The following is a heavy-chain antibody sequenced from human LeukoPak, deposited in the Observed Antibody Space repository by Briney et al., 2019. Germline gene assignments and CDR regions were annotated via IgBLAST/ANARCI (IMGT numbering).Heavy chain of an antibody. CDR1: GFMFRSYS. CDR2: ISSSGGFQ. D-gene: IGHD1-26*01. Sequence: GGSLRLSCAASGFMFRSYSMNWVRQAPGKGLEWVSGISSSGGFQYYADSVKGRFIISRDNAKNFLYLQMNTLRADDMAVYYCAREGSGSHYADYWGQGTLVIVSS. CDR3: AREGSGSHYADY. V-gene: IGHV3-21*01. J-gene: IGHJ4*02.